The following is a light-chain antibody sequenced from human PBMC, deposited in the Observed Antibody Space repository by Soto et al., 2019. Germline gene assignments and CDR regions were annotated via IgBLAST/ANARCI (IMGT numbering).Light chain of an antibody. V-gene: IGKV3-20*01. CDR2: GAS. J-gene: IGKJ1*01. Sequence: EIVLTQSPGTLSLSPGERATLSCRASQSVSSSYLAWYQQKPGQAPRLLIYGASSRATGLPDRFSGSGSGTNFPLTISRLEPEDFAVYDCQQYGGSPPVTFGQGTKVEIK. CDR3: QQYGGSPPVT. CDR1: QSVSSSY.